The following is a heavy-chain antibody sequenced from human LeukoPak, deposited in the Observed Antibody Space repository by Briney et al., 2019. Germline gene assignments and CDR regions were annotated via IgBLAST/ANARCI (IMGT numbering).Heavy chain of an antibody. Sequence: ASVKVSCKASGYTFTSYGISWVRQAPGQGLEWMGWISAYNGNTNYAQKLQGRVTMTTDTSTSTAYMELRSLRSDDTAVYYCARDSQLLWFGELLPLGAFDIWGQGTMVTVSS. J-gene: IGHJ3*02. V-gene: IGHV1-18*01. CDR3: ARDSQLLWFGELLPLGAFDI. D-gene: IGHD3-10*01. CDR2: ISAYNGNT. CDR1: GYTFTSYG.